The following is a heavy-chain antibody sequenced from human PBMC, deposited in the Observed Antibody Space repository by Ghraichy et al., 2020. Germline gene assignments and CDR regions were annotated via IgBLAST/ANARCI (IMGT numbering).Heavy chain of an antibody. Sequence: GGEVRLSCAASGFTFSSYSMNWVRQAPGKGLEWVSAISSSSRYIYDADSMKGRFTISRDNAKNSLYLQMNSLRAEDTAVYYCARDSRGGKAVALDSWGQGTLVTVSS. CDR2: ISSSSRYI. CDR3: ARDSRGGKAVALDS. CDR1: GFTFSSYS. D-gene: IGHD6-19*01. J-gene: IGHJ4*02. V-gene: IGHV3-21*01.